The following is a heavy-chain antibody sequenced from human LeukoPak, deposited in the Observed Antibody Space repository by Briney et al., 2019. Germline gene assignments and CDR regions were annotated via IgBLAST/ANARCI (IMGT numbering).Heavy chain of an antibody. J-gene: IGHJ4*02. CDR1: GDSISSGTY. CDR3: ARGLTMVRGVIPHLDY. CDR2: VHDGGTT. D-gene: IGHD3-10*01. V-gene: IGHV4-4*02. Sequence: SGTLSLTCVVSGDSISSGTYWSWIRQPPGEGLEWIGEVHDGGTTKSNPSLKSRVTISVDRSKNQFSLKLSSVTAADTAVYYCARGLTMVRGVIPHLDYWGQGTLVTVSS.